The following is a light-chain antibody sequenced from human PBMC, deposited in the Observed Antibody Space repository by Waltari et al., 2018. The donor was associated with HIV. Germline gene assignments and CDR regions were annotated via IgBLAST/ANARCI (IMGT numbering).Light chain of an antibody. CDR2: EVS. CDR1: SSDAGGYNY. V-gene: IGLV2-14*01. CDR3: SSYTSSSTRL. J-gene: IGLJ2*01. Sequence: QSALTQPASVSGSPGQSITISCTGTSSDAGGYNYVSWYHQHPGKAPKLRIYEVSNRPSGVSDRFSGSKSGNTASLTISGLQAEDEADYYCSSYTSSSTRLFGGGTKLTVL.